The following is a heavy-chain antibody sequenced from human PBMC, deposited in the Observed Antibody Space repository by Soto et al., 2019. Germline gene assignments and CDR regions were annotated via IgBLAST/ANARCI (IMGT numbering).Heavy chain of an antibody. CDR1: GFTFSSYG. J-gene: IGHJ4*02. CDR2: IWYDGSNK. Sequence: GGSLRLSCAASGFTFSSYGMHWVRQAPGKGLEWVAVIWYDGSNKYYADSVKGRFTISRDNSKNTLYLQMNSLRAEDTAVYYCARDQVDIWWPRSKYFDYWGQGTLVTVSS. V-gene: IGHV3-33*01. CDR3: ARDQVDIWWPRSKYFDY. D-gene: IGHD5-12*01.